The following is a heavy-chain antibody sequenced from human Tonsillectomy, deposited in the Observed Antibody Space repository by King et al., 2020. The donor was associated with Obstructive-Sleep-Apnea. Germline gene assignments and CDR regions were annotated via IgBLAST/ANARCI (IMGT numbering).Heavy chain of an antibody. CDR3: ATRYDSSGYYSFKYYGMDV. CDR1: GGTFSSYA. CDR2: IIPIFGTA. J-gene: IGHJ6*02. D-gene: IGHD3-22*01. V-gene: IGHV1-69*12. Sequence: QLVQSGAEVKKPGSSVKVSCKASGGTFSSYAISWVRQAPGQGLEWMEGIIPIFGTANYAQKFQGRVTITADESTSTAYLELRSLGSEDTAVYYCATRYDSSGYYSFKYYGMDVWGQGTTVTVSS.